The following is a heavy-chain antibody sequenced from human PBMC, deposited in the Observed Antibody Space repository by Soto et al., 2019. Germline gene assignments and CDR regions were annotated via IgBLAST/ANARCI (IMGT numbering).Heavy chain of an antibody. CDR2: INPNSGCT. J-gene: IGHJ6*02. Sequence: ASVKVSCTASGYTFTGYYMHWVRQAHGQGLEWMGWINPNSGCTNYAQKFQGWVTMTRDTSISTAYMELSRLRSDDTAVYYCARDDGTTGTYYYYYGMDVWGQGTTVTVSS. CDR3: ARDDGTTGTYYYYYGMDV. CDR1: GYTFTGYY. D-gene: IGHD1-1*01. V-gene: IGHV1-2*04.